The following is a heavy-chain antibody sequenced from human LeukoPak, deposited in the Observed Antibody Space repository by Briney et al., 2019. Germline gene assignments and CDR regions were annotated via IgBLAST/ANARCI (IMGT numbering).Heavy chain of an antibody. CDR3: ARIGYCSSTSCYRGAFDI. V-gene: IGHV3-11*01. Sequence: PGGSLRLSCAAPGSTFSDYYMSWIRQAPGKGLEWVSYISSSGSTIYYADSVKGRFTISRDNAKNSLYLQMNSLRAEDTAVYYCARIGYCSSTSCYRGAFDIWGQGTMVTVSS. J-gene: IGHJ3*02. CDR2: ISSSGSTI. D-gene: IGHD2-2*01. CDR1: GSTFSDYY.